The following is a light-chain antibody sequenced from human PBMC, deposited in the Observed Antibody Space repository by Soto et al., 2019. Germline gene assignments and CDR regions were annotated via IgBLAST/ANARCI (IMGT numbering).Light chain of an antibody. CDR2: KDS. CDR3: QSADSSGTWV. CDR1: ALPKQY. J-gene: IGLJ3*02. V-gene: IGLV3-25*03. Sequence: SYELTQPPSVSVSPGQTARITCSGDALPKQYAYWYQQKPGQAPVLVIYKDSERPSGIPERFSGSSSGTTVTLTIGGVQAEDEADYYCQSADSSGTWVFGGGTKVTVL.